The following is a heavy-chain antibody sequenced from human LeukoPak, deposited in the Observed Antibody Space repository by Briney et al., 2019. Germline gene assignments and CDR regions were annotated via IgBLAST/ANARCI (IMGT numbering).Heavy chain of an antibody. CDR1: GYSISSGYY. CDR2: IYHSGST. V-gene: IGHV4-38-2*02. D-gene: IGHD2-8*01. CDR3: ASRTGGIVLMVYAEFYFDY. J-gene: IGHJ4*02. Sequence: SETLSLTCTVSGYSISSGYYWGWIRQPPGKGLEWIGSIYHSGSTYYNPSLKSRVTISVDTSKNQFSPKLSSVTAADTAVYYCASRTGGIVLMVYAEFYFDYWGQGTLVTVSS.